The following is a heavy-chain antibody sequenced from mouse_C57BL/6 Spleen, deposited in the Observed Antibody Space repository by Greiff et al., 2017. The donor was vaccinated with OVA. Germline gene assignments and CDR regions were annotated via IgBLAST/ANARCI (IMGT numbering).Heavy chain of an antibody. J-gene: IGHJ2*01. CDR2: ISSGSSTI. V-gene: IGHV5-17*01. CDR3: ANSNYLWYFDY. Sequence: EVKLMESGGGLVKPGGSLKLSCAASGFTFSDSGMHWVRQAPEKGLEWVAYISSGSSTIYYAVTVKGRFTISRDNAKNTPSLQLTILRSDDTAMVYCANSNYLWYFDYWGQGTTLTVSS. CDR1: GFTFSDSG. D-gene: IGHD2-5*01.